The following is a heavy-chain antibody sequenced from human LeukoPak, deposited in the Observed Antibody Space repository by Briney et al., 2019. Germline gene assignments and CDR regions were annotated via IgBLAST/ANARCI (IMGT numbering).Heavy chain of an antibody. CDR1: GFTFSSYW. CDR2: INSDGSST. J-gene: IGHJ3*02. D-gene: IGHD3-22*01. CDR3: GRVMYYYDSSGYRDAFDI. V-gene: IGHV3-74*01. Sequence: GGSLRLSCAASGFTFSSYWMHWVRQAPGKGLVWVSRINSDGSSTSYADSVKGRFTISRDNAKNTLYLQMNSLGAEDTAVYYCGRVMYYYDSSGYRDAFDIWGQGTMVTVSS.